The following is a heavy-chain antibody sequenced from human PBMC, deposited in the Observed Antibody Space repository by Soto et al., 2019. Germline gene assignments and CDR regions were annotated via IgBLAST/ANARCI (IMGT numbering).Heavy chain of an antibody. Sequence: GGSLRLSCAASGFTFSSYGMHWVRQAPGKGLEWVAVIWYDGSNKYYADSVKGRFTISRDNSKNTLYLQMNSLRAEDTAVYYCARAVVPAAMRVPSSYMDVPGKATTVTVSS. CDR1: GFTFSSYG. D-gene: IGHD2-2*01. CDR2: IWYDGSNK. J-gene: IGHJ6*03. V-gene: IGHV3-33*01. CDR3: ARAVVPAAMRVPSSYMDV.